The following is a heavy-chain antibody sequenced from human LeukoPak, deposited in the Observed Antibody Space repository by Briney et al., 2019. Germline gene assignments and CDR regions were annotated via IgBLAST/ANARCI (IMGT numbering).Heavy chain of an antibody. J-gene: IGHJ5*02. CDR1: VGSLSGYY. CDR2: INHSGST. D-gene: IGHD1-7*01. CDR3: ARAYNWNYVWFDP. V-gene: IGHV4-34*01. Sequence: SETLSLNCAVYVGSLSGYYWKWIRQPRWKGLEWIGEINHSGSTNYNPSLKSRVTISVDTSKNQFSLKLSSVTAADTAVYYCARAYNWNYVWFDPWGQGTLVTVSS.